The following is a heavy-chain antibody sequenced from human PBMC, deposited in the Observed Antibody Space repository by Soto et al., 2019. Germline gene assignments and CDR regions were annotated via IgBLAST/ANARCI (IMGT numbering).Heavy chain of an antibody. CDR3: VRDPHSVEAF. J-gene: IGHJ4*02. D-gene: IGHD2-21*01. CDR1: GFTLSSYW. V-gene: IGHV3-74*01. Sequence: GGSLRLSCAASGFTLSSYWMHWVRQAPGKGLVWISRIYTDGSDTGYADSVRGRFAISRDNAKNTLYLRMTSLRDEDTAVYYCVRDPHSVEAFWGQGTLVTVSS. CDR2: IYTDGSDT.